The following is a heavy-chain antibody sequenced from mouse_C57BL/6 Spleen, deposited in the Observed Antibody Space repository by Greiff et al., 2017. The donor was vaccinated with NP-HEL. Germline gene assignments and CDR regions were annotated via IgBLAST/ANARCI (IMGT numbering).Heavy chain of an antibody. V-gene: IGHV1-69*01. D-gene: IGHD4-1*01. CDR1: GYTFTSYW. J-gene: IGHJ4*01. CDR2: IDPSDSYT. Sequence: QVHVKQPGAELVMPGASVKLSCKASGYTFTSYWMHWVKQRPGQGLEWIGKIDPSDSYTNYNQKFKGKSTLNVDKSSSTAYMQLSSLTSEDSAVYYCARTGTRAMDYWGQGTSVTVSS. CDR3: ARTGTRAMDY.